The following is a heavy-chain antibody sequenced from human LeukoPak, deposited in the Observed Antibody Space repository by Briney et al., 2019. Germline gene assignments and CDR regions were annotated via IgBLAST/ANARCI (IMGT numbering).Heavy chain of an antibody. CDR2: INHSGST. D-gene: IGHD2/OR15-2a*01. CDR1: GGSFSGYY. CDR3: AGFYENSYYMDV. Sequence: PSETLSLTCAVYGGSFSGYYWSWIRQPPGKGLEWIGEINHSGSTNYNPSLKSRVTISVDTSKNQFSLKLSSVTAADTATYYCAGFYENSYYMDVWGKGTTVTVSS. J-gene: IGHJ6*03. V-gene: IGHV4-34*01.